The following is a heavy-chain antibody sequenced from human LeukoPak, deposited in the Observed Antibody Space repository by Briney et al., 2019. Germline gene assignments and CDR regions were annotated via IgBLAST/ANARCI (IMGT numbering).Heavy chain of an antibody. Sequence: PSETLSLTCTVSGGSISSYYWSWIRQPPGKGLEWIGYIYYSGGTNYNPSLKSRVTISLDTSKNQFSPKLSSVTAADTAVYYCARPQDYGDGAFDIWGQGTMVTVSS. J-gene: IGHJ3*02. D-gene: IGHD4-17*01. CDR3: ARPQDYGDGAFDI. CDR2: IYYSGGT. V-gene: IGHV4-59*08. CDR1: GGSISSYY.